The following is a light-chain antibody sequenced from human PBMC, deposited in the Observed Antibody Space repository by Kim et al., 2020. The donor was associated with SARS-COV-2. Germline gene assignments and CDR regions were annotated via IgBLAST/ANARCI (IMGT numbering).Light chain of an antibody. CDR2: DAS. CDR1: QDIGTY. Sequence: DIQMTQSPSSLSLSVGDRVTITCRASQDIGTYVNWYQQKTGKAPELLIYDASILKTGVPSRFSGGGSGTDFTFSISNLQPEDVATYYCQQYEKFLLSFGGGTKVDIK. J-gene: IGKJ4*01. CDR3: QQYEKFLLS. V-gene: IGKV1-33*01.